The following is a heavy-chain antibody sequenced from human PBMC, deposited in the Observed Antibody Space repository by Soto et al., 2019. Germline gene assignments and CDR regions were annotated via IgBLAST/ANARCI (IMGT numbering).Heavy chain of an antibody. D-gene: IGHD2-8*01. J-gene: IGHJ4*02. CDR3: ARGGGYCTPTSCAIDS. V-gene: IGHV3-23*01. CDR1: RFSFSSYE. CDR2: VSLTGDRT. Sequence: EVQLLESGGGLVQPGGSLRLSCVASRFSFSSYEMCWVRQAAGKGLEWVSRVSLTGDRTNYAGSVKGRFTVSRDNFKNTLYLEMDSLRPEDTAIYYCARGGGYCTPTSCAIDSWGRGTPVTVSS.